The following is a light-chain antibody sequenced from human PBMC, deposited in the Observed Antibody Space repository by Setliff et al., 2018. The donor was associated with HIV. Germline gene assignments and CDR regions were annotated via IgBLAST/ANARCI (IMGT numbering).Light chain of an antibody. V-gene: IGLV2-14*03. CDR2: DVS. Sequence: QSALTQPRSVSGSPGQSVTISCTGTSSDVGGSNSVSWYQHHPGKAPKLIIYDVSNRPSGVSNRFSGSKSGNTASLTISGLQAEDEADYYCSSYTSGSTLVFGTVTKVTVL. CDR1: SSDVGGSNS. J-gene: IGLJ1*01. CDR3: SSYTSGSTLV.